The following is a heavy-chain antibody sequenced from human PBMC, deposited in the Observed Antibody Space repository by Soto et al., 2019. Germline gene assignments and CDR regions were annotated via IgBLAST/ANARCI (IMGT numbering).Heavy chain of an antibody. Sequence: SETLSLTCTVSGGSISSSSYYWGWIRQPPGKGLEWIGSIYYSGSTYYNPSLKSRVTISVDTSKNQFSLKLSSVTAADTAVYYCARGTMIVVVIRTFDYWGQGTLVTVYS. CDR1: GGSISSSSYY. D-gene: IGHD3-22*01. V-gene: IGHV4-39*01. J-gene: IGHJ4*02. CDR2: IYYSGST. CDR3: ARGTMIVVVIRTFDY.